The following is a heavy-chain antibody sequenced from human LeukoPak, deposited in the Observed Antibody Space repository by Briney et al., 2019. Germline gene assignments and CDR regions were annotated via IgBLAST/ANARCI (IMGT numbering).Heavy chain of an antibody. Sequence: ASVKVSSKASGGTFSSHAIAWVRQAPGQGPEWMGGIIPISGTANYAQKFQGRVTISTDESTSTAYMELTSLTSDDTAVYYCARGLQYQLLKALGYYYMDVWGEGTTVTVSS. D-gene: IGHD2-2*01. J-gene: IGHJ6*03. CDR2: IIPISGTA. V-gene: IGHV1-69*05. CDR3: ARGLQYQLLKALGYYYMDV. CDR1: GGTFSSHA.